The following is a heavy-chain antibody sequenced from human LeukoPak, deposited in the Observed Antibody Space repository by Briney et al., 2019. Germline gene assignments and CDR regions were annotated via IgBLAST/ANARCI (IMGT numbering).Heavy chain of an antibody. CDR3: ARGSPSSSWYY. D-gene: IGHD6-13*01. Sequence: SETLSLTCAVYGGSFSGYYWSWIRQPPGKGLEWIGEINHSGSTNYNPSLKSRVTISVDTSKNQFSLKLSSVTAADTAVYSCARGSPSSSWYYWGQGTLVTVSS. V-gene: IGHV4-34*01. CDR1: GGSFSGYY. J-gene: IGHJ4*02. CDR2: INHSGST.